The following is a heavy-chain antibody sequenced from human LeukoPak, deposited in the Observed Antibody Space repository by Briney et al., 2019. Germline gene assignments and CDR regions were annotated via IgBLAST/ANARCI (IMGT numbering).Heavy chain of an antibody. D-gene: IGHD3-10*01. CDR1: GFTFSSYA. CDR2: ISYDGSNK. V-gene: IGHV3-30-3*01. J-gene: IGHJ6*02. Sequence: GGSLRLSCAASGFTFSSYAMHWVRQAPGKGLEWVAVISYDGSNKYYADSVKGRFTISRDNSKNTLYLQMNSLRAEDTAVYYCAKDPGSGWFGEVPYYYYYGMDVWGQGTTVTVSS. CDR3: AKDPGSGWFGEVPYYYYYGMDV.